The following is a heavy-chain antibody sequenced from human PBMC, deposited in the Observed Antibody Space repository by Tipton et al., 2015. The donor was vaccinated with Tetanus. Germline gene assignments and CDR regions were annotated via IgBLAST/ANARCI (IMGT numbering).Heavy chain of an antibody. V-gene: IGHV3-23*01. CDR2: INGTGTVT. D-gene: IGHD1-1*01. CDR3: AKALETLIYQCFDY. CDR1: GFTFNNYA. Sequence: SLRLSCAASGFTFNNYAMGWVRQAPGKGLEWVSSINGTGTVTHHADSVKGRFTISRDNSKNTLYLQTNSLRAEDTAIYFCAKALETLIYQCFDYWGQGTLVTVSS. J-gene: IGHJ4*02.